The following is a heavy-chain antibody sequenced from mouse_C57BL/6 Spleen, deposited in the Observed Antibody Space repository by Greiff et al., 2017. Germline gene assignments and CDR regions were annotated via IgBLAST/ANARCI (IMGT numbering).Heavy chain of an antibody. CDR2: INYDGSST. J-gene: IGHJ2*01. CDR1: GFTFSDYY. Sequence: EVKLMESEGGLVQPGSSMKLSCTASGFTFSDYYMAWVRQVPEKGLEWVANINYDGSSTYYLDSLKSRFIISRDNAKNILDLQMSSLKSEDTATYYCARGGTMYYFDYWGQGTTLTVSS. V-gene: IGHV5-16*01. CDR3: ARGGTMYYFDY. D-gene: IGHD3-3*01.